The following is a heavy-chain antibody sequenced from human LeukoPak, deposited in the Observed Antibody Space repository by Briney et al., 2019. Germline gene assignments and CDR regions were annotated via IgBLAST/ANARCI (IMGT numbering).Heavy chain of an antibody. J-gene: IGHJ6*03. CDR1: GYSFTSYW. V-gene: IGHV5-51*01. CDR3: ARISSSRGIYYYYMDV. CDR2: IYPGDSDT. Sequence: GEFLKISCKGSGYSFTSYWIGWVRQMPGKGLEWMGIIYPGDSDTRYSPSFQGQVTISADKSISTAYLQWSSLKASDTAMYYCARISSSRGIYYYYMDVWGKGTTVTVSS. D-gene: IGHD6-6*01.